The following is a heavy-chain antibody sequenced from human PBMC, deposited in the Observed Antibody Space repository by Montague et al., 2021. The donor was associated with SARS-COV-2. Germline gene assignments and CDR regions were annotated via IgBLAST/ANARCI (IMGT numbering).Heavy chain of an antibody. J-gene: IGHJ4*02. CDR3: VRDTGSAQAGFDA. D-gene: IGHD4-17*01. CDR1: GDSVSSDTAA. CDR2: TNYRSKWTS. V-gene: IGHV6-1*01. Sequence: CAISGDSVSSDTAAWHWIRQTPSGRLEWLGRTNYRSKWTSDYATSVEGRISIDPDTSKNQFFLHLRSVTPEDTGVYYCVRDTGSAQAGFDAWGQGTLVTVSS.